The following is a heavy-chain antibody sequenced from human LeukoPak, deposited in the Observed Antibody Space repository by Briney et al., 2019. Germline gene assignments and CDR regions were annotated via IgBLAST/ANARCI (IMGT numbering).Heavy chain of an antibody. J-gene: IGHJ5*02. CDR1: GYTFTSYA. V-gene: IGHV1-3*03. Sequence: ASVKVSCKASGYTFTSYAMHRVRQAPGQRLEWMGWINAGNGNTKYSQEFQGRVTITRDTSASTAYMELSSLRSEDMAVYYCARALSVTLRTGFDPWGQGTLVTVSS. CDR2: INAGNGNT. CDR3: ARALSVTLRTGFDP. D-gene: IGHD4-17*01.